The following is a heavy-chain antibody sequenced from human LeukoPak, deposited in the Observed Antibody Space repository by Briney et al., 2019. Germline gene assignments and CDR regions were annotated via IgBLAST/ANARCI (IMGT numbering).Heavy chain of an antibody. V-gene: IGHV4-59*11. Sequence: PSETLSLTCTVSGGSLRSHYRSWIRQPPGKGLEWIGYVYNSGITNYNPSLRSRVTISLDTSKNHFSLNLNSVSAADTAVYYCARVWLRSGYSNWGQGTLVAVSS. D-gene: IGHD3-3*01. CDR3: ARVWLRSGYSN. J-gene: IGHJ4*02. CDR2: VYNSGIT. CDR1: GGSLRSHY.